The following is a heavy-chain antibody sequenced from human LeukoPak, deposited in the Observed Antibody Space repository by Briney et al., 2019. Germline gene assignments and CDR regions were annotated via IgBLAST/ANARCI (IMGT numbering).Heavy chain of an antibody. Sequence: ASVKVSCKASGYTFTGYYMHWVRQAPGQGLEWMGRINPNSGGTNYAQKFQGRVTMTRDTSISTAYMELSRLRSDDTAVYYCARVHEYLVQGVFHNWFDPWGQGTLVTVSS. J-gene: IGHJ5*02. CDR3: ARVHEYLVQGVFHNWFDP. CDR1: GYTFTGYY. D-gene: IGHD3-10*01. V-gene: IGHV1-2*06. CDR2: INPNSGGT.